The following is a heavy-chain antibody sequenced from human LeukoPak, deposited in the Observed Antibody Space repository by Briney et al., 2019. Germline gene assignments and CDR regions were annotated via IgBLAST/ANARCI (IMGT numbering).Heavy chain of an antibody. D-gene: IGHD3-3*01. V-gene: IGHV4-59*01. CDR1: GDSNSNYY. CDR3: ARGRYYDFWSGSYTGGYYYMDV. Sequence: SETLSLTCTVSGDSNSNYYWIWIWQPPGKGLELIGYIFSSGSTNTSPSLKSRVSISVDASRKRYFLDLKSVTAADTAVYFCARGRYYDFWSGSYTGGYYYMDVWGKGTTVIV. CDR2: IFSSGST. J-gene: IGHJ6*03.